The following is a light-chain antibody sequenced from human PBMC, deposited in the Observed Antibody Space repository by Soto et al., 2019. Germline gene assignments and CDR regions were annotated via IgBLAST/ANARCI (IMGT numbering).Light chain of an antibody. J-gene: IGKJ1*01. CDR3: QQYGSSGT. V-gene: IGKV3-20*01. CDR2: GAS. CDR1: QSVSNNY. Sequence: EVVLSQSAGTLSLTTGERATLSCRASQSVSNNYLAWYQQKPGQAPRLLIYGASNRATGIPDRFSGSGSGTDFTLTISRLEPEDFAVYYCQQYGSSGTFGQGSKVDIK.